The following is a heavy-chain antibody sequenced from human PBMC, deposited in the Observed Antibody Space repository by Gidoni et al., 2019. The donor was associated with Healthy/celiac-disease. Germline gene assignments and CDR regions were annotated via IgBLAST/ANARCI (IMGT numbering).Heavy chain of an antibody. CDR3: AKDLGYEYYYGMDV. D-gene: IGHD5-12*01. V-gene: IGHV3-9*01. Sequence: EVQLVESGGGLVQPGRSLRLSCAASGFTCDDYAMHWVRQAPGKGLEWVSGISWNSGDIAYADSVRGRFTISRDNAKNSLYLQMNSLRVEDTALYYCAKDLGYEYYYGMDVWGQGTTVTVSS. CDR2: ISWNSGDI. CDR1: GFTCDDYA. J-gene: IGHJ6*02.